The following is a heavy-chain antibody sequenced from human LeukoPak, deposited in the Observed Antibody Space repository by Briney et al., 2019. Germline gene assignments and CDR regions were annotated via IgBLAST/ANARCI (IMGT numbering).Heavy chain of an antibody. CDR1: GGSTSSYY. Sequence: PSETLSLTCTVSGGSTSSYYWSWIRQPAGKGLEWIGRIYTSGSTNYNPSLKSRVTMSVDTSKNQFSLKLSSVTAADTAVYYCARGNFWSGYPYCFDYWGQGTLVTVSS. CDR2: IYTSGST. CDR3: ARGNFWSGYPYCFDY. V-gene: IGHV4-4*07. J-gene: IGHJ4*02. D-gene: IGHD3-3*01.